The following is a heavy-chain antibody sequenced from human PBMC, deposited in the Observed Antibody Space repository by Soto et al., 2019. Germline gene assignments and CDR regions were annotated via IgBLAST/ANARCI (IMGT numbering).Heavy chain of an antibody. J-gene: IGHJ6*02. CDR3: ARDKGDFMVRGVRRLDHYPMDV. CDR1: GGTFSNYP. Sequence: QVPLVQSGAEVKKPGSSVQVSCKASGGTFSNYPINWVRQAPGQGLEWMGRIIPIFGSTSYAQKFQGRVTITADESTSTAYMELSSLGSEDTAVYYCARDKGDFMVRGVRRLDHYPMDVRGQGTTVTVSS. CDR2: IIPIFGST. V-gene: IGHV1-69*18. D-gene: IGHD3-10*01.